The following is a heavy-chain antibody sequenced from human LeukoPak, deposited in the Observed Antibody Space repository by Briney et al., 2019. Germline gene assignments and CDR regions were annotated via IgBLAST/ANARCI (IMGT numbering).Heavy chain of an antibody. V-gene: IGHV1-46*01. CDR1: GYTFTSYY. J-gene: IGHJ4*02. CDR3: ARGQLSPCDY. D-gene: IGHD5-24*01. Sequence: ASVKVSCKASGYTFTSYYMHWVRQAPGQGLEWMGIINPSGGSTSYAQKFQGRVAMTRDMSTSTVYMELSSLRSDDTAVYYCARGQLSPCDYWGQGTLVTVSS. CDR2: INPSGGST.